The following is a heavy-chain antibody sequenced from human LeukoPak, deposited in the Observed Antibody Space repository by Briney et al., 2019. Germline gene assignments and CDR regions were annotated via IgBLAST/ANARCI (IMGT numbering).Heavy chain of an antibody. D-gene: IGHD3-22*01. CDR3: AKDHSSGYPYYFDY. V-gene: IGHV3-23*01. Sequence: GGSLRLSCAASGFTFNYYAMSWVRQAPGKGLEWVSGISGSGSSTYYADSVKGRFTISRDNSKNTLFLQMNSLRAEDTAIYYCAKDHSSGYPYYFDYWGQGTLVTVSS. CDR1: GFTFNYYA. J-gene: IGHJ4*02. CDR2: ISGSGSST.